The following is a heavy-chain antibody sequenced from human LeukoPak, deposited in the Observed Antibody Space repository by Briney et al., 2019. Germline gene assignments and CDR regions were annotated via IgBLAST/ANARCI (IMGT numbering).Heavy chain of an antibody. CDR3: ARDRRIVSDILDS. V-gene: IGHV3-48*03. Sequence: GGTLRLSCVASEFIFSNYEMYWVRQAPGRGLEWVSYISSTDNTVYYADFVKGRFTISRDNTKNSLYLQMNSLGAEDTAVYYCARDRRIVSDILDSWGQGALVTVSS. CDR2: ISSTDNTV. D-gene: IGHD3-22*01. CDR1: EFIFSNYE. J-gene: IGHJ4*02.